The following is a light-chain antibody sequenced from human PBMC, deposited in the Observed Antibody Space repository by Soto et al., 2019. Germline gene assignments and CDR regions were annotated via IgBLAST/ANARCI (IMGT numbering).Light chain of an antibody. Sequence: DIVMTQSPLSLPVTPGEPASISCRSSQSLLHSNGYNYLDWYLQKPGQSPQLLIYLGSNRASGVXDXXRGSGSGTDFTLKISRVEAEDVGVYYCMQALQTPYPFGQGTKLEIK. V-gene: IGKV2-28*01. CDR3: MQALQTPYP. CDR2: LGS. J-gene: IGKJ2*01. CDR1: QSLLHSNGYNY.